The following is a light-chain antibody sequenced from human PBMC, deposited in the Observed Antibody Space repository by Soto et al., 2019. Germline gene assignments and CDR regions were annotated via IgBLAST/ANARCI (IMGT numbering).Light chain of an antibody. V-gene: IGLV2-23*02. J-gene: IGLJ1*01. CDR3: WSYAVSSLF. Sequence: QSVLTQPASVSGSPGQSITISCTGTSSDVGSYNLVSWYQQHPGKAPKLMIYEVSKRPSGVSNRFSGSKSGNTASLTISGLHAEDEAAYSCWSYAVSSLFVVTGTKVTVL. CDR1: SSDVGSYNL. CDR2: EVS.